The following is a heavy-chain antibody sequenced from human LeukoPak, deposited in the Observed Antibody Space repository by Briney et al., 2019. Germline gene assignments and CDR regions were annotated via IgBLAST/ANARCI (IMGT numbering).Heavy chain of an antibody. V-gene: IGHV3-66*02. CDR1: GFTVSSNY. J-gene: IGHJ3*02. CDR3: ARDHRGADAFDI. D-gene: IGHD5-12*01. Sequence: PGGSLRLSCAASGFTVSSNYMSWVRQAPGKGLEWVSVIYSGGSTYYADSVKGRFTISRDNSKNTLYLQMNSLRAEDTAVYYRARDHRGADAFDIWGQGTMVTVSS. CDR2: IYSGGST.